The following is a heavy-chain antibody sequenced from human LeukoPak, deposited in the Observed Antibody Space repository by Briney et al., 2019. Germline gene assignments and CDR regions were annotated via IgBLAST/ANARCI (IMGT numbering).Heavy chain of an antibody. V-gene: IGHV3-48*01. CDR3: ASYDGSDFDI. CDR2: ISSSSSTI. Sequence: GGSLRLSCAASGFTFSSFTMNWVRQAPGKGLEWVSYISSSSSTIYYADSVKGRFTISRDNAKNSLYLQMNSLRAEDTAVYYCASYDGSDFDIWGQGTMVTVSS. J-gene: IGHJ3*02. CDR1: GFTFSSFT. D-gene: IGHD3-22*01.